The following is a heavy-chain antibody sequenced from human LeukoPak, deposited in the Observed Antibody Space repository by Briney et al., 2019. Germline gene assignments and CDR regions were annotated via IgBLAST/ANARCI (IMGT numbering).Heavy chain of an antibody. J-gene: IGHJ4*02. CDR3: AGERGEEYSSGWYKRNYFDN. V-gene: IGHV4-39*07. D-gene: IGHD6-19*01. CDR1: GDSFSSVTDY. CDR2: GDYSGGT. Sequence: SETLSLACTVSGDSFSSVTDYWAWIRQPPGKGLEWIASGDYSGGTYYNPSLESRVAISADMSKNQFSLKLTSVTGADTAVYYCAGERGEEYSSGWYKRNYFDNWGQGIRVTVSS.